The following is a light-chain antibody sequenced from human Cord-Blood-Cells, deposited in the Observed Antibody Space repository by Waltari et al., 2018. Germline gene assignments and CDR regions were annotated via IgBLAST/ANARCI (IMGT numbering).Light chain of an antibody. Sequence: QSALTQPASVSGSPGQSITISCTGTSSHVGSYNLVSCYQQHPGKAPKLMIYEVSKRPSGVSNRFSGSKSGNTASLTISGLQAEDEADYYCCSYAGSSTFVVFGGGTKLTVL. V-gene: IGLV2-23*02. CDR2: EVS. J-gene: IGLJ2*01. CDR1: SSHVGSYNL. CDR3: CSYAGSSTFVV.